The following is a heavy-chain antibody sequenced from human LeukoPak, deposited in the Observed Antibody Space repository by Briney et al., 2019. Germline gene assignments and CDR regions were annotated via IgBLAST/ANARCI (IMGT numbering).Heavy chain of an antibody. D-gene: IGHD2/OR15-2a*01. V-gene: IGHV1-46*01. Sequence: GASVKVSCKASGYTFTSYDINWVRQATGQGLEWMGIINPSGGSTSYTQKFQGRVTMTKDTSTTTVYMELSSLRSQDTAVYYCARHKEVGDYYYFDYWGQGTLVTVSS. CDR3: ARHKEVGDYYYFDY. CDR2: INPSGGST. CDR1: GYTFTSYD. J-gene: IGHJ4*02.